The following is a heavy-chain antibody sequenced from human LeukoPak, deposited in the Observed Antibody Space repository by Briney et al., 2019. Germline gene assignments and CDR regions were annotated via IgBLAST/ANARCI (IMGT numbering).Heavy chain of an antibody. J-gene: IGHJ4*02. CDR1: GLSFSTYW. D-gene: IGHD4-17*01. V-gene: IGHV3-7*04. CDR2: IKEDGSVK. CDR3: AGGGDDYEY. Sequence: PGGSLRLSCAASGLSFSTYWMTWVRQAPGKGREWVANIKEDGSVKFYVDSLKGRFTISRDNAKNSLYLQMNSLRAEDTGVYYCAGGGDDYEYWGPGTLVTVSS.